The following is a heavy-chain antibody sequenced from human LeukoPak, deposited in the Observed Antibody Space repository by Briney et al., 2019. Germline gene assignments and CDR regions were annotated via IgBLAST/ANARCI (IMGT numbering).Heavy chain of an antibody. CDR2: INPNSGGT. J-gene: IGHJ4*02. CDR1: GYTFTGYY. CDR3: ARDQRGGYCSGGSCSRFGY. D-gene: IGHD2-15*01. Sequence: ASVKVSCKASGYTFTGYYMHWVRQAPGQGXXWMGWINPNSGGTNYAQKFQGRVTMTRDTSISTAYMGLSRLRSDDTAVYYCARDQRGGYCSGGSCSRFGYWGQGTLVTVSS. V-gene: IGHV1-2*02.